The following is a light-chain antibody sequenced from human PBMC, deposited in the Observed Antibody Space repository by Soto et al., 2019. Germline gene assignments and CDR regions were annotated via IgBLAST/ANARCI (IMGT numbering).Light chain of an antibody. Sequence: QSVLTQPPSVSAAPGQKVTISCSGSSSNIGDNYVSWYQQFPGTAPKPLIYDNNKRPSGIPDRFSGSKSGTSATLGITGLQAGDEADYYCGAWDSSLSVYVFGTGTQLTVL. CDR1: SSNIGDNY. V-gene: IGLV1-51*01. J-gene: IGLJ1*01. CDR2: DNN. CDR3: GAWDSSLSVYV.